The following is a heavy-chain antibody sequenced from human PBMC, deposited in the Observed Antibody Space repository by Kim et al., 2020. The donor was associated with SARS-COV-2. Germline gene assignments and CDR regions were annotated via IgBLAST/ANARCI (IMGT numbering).Heavy chain of an antibody. CDR1: GFSFSTFA. CDR3: ASANGGAIVSFEH. D-gene: IGHD2-21*01. CDR2: ISDSGGT. Sequence: GGSLRLSCVASGFSFSTFAMTWVRQAPGKGLEWLSDISDSGGTFLADSVRGRFTISRDNSKNLLYLHMHNLGVGDTAIYYCASANGGAIVSFEHWGQGTLVTVSS. J-gene: IGHJ4*02. V-gene: IGHV3-23*01.